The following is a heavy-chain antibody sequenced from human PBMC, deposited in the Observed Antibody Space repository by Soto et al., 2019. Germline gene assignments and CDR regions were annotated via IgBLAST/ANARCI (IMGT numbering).Heavy chain of an antibody. J-gene: IGHJ3*02. V-gene: IGHV4-4*02. D-gene: IGHD2-15*01. CDR1: SGSISSSNW. Sequence: QVQLQESGPGLVKPSGTMSLTCAVSSGSISSSNWWSWVRQPPGKGLEWIGEIYHSGSTNYNPSLKSRVTRSVDKSKNQCSLKQSSVTAADTAVYYCARDGVDCSGGSCYSANAFDIWGQGTMVPVSS. CDR2: IYHSGST. CDR3: ARDGVDCSGGSCYSANAFDI.